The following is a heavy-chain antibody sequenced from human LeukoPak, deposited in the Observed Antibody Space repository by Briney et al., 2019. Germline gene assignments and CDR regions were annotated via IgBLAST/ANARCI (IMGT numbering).Heavy chain of an antibody. J-gene: IGHJ4*02. V-gene: IGHV3-53*01. CDR1: GFTVSSNY. Sequence: GGSLRLSCAASGFTVSSNYMSWVRQAPGKGLEWVSVIYSGGSTYYADSVKGRFTISRDNSKNTLYLQMNSLRAEDTAVYYCTRMERFLEWSFDYWGQGTLVTVSS. CDR3: TRMERFLEWSFDY. CDR2: IYSGGST. D-gene: IGHD3-3*01.